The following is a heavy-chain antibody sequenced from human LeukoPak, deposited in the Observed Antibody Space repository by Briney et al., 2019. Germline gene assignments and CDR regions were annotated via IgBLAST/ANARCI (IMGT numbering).Heavy chain of an antibody. Sequence: SETLSLTCTVSGGSISSYYWSCIRQPPGKGLEWIGEINHSGSTNYNPSLKSRVTISVDTSKNQFSLKLSSVTAADTAVYYCASYAKDIVVLPAASIYWYFDLWGRGTLVTVSS. CDR3: ASYAKDIVVLPAASIYWYFDL. CDR2: INHSGST. CDR1: GGSISSYY. D-gene: IGHD2-2*01. V-gene: IGHV4-34*01. J-gene: IGHJ2*01.